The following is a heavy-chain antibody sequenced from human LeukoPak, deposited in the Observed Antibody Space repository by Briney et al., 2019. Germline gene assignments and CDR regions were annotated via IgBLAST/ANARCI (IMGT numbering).Heavy chain of an antibody. J-gene: IGHJ6*03. D-gene: IGHD1-26*01. V-gene: IGHV4-34*01. CDR1: GGSFSGYY. CDR3: ARVVGATRGYYYYMDV. Sequence: PSETLSLTCAVYGGSFSGYYWSWIRQPPGKGLEWIGEINHSGSTNYNPSLKSRVTISVDTSKNQFSLKLSSVTAADTAVYYCARVVGATRGYYYYMDVWGKGTTVTISS. CDR2: INHSGST.